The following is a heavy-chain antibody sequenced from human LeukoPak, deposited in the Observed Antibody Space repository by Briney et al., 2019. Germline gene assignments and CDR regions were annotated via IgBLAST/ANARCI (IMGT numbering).Heavy chain of an antibody. J-gene: IGHJ4*02. D-gene: IGHD6-6*01. CDR2: IKEDGSEK. CDR3: AREYTSSFDY. CDR1: GFTFSNYW. Sequence: PGGSLRLSCEASGFTFSNYWMTWVRQAPGKGLEWLANIKEDGSEKYYADSVKGRFTISRDNAKNSLYLQMSYLRAEDSAVYYCAREYTSSFDYWGQGTLVTVSS. V-gene: IGHV3-7*01.